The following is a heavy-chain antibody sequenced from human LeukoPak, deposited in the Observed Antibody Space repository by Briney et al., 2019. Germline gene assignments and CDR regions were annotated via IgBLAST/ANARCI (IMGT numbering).Heavy chain of an antibody. V-gene: IGHV4-59*08. CDR2: IYYSGGT. CDR3: AGGSITIFGVVSWFDP. Sequence: PSETLSLTCTVSGGSTSGYYWSWIRQPPGKGLEWIGYIYYSGGTNYNPSLKSRVTISVDTSKNQFSLKLSSVTAADTAVYYCAGGSITIFGVVSWFDPWGQGTLVTVSS. D-gene: IGHD3-3*01. J-gene: IGHJ5*02. CDR1: GGSTSGYY.